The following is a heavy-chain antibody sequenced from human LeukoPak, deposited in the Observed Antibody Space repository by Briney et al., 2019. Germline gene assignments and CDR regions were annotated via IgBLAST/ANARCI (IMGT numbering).Heavy chain of an antibody. V-gene: IGHV3-21*01. CDR1: GFTFTSYS. CDR3: VRDRGRYDSSGYYYEGYFDY. D-gene: IGHD3-22*01. Sequence: GGSLRLSCAASGFTFTSYSMNWVRLAPGKGLEWVSCISRRINYIYYADSVKGRFTISRDNAKNSLYLQMNSLRAEDTAVYYCVRDRGRYDSSGYYYEGYFDYWGQGTLVTVSS. CDR2: ISRRINYI. J-gene: IGHJ4*02.